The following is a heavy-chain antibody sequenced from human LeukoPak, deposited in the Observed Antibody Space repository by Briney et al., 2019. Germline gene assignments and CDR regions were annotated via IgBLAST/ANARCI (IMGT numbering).Heavy chain of an antibody. V-gene: IGHV3-21*05. CDR1: GFTFSSYE. D-gene: IGHD5-18*01. J-gene: IGHJ4*02. Sequence: GGSLRLSCAASGFTFSSYEMHWVRQAPGKGLEWVSYISSSGSYIYYADSVKGRFTISRDNAKNSLFLQLDSLRAEDTAVYYCARDYRGSSYGYVDYWGQGTLVTVSS. CDR3: ARDYRGSSYGYVDY. CDR2: ISSSGSYI.